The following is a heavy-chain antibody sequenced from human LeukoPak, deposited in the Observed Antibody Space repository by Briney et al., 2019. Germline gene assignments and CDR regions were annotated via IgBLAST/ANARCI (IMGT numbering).Heavy chain of an antibody. CDR2: IYYSGST. CDR3: ARVPPYGSGNGFLSRFDP. D-gene: IGHD3-10*01. CDR1: GCSLISSSYY. V-gene: IGHV4-39*07. J-gene: IGHJ5*02. Sequence: SGTLSLTCTVPGCSLISSSYYWGWSRQPPGKGLGWVWGIYYSGSTYYNPSLKSRVTISVDTSKNQFSLKLSSVTAADTAVYYCARVPPYGSGNGFLSRFDPWGQEPWSPSPQ.